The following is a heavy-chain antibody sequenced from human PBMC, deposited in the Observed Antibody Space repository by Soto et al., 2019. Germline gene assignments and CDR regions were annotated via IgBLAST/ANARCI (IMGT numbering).Heavy chain of an antibody. D-gene: IGHD6-19*01. J-gene: IGHJ4*02. CDR3: ARHSSGLGGIDY. CDR2: IYYSGST. Sequence: SETLSLTCTVSGGSISSYYWSWIRQPPGKGLEWIGYIYYSGSTNYNPSLKSRVTISVDTSKNQFSLKLSSVTAADTAVYYCARHSSGLGGIDYWGQGTLVTVSS. V-gene: IGHV4-59*08. CDR1: GGSISSYY.